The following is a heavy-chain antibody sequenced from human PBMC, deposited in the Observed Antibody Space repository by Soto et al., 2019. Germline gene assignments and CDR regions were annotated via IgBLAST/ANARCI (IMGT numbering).Heavy chain of an antibody. V-gene: IGHV2-5*02. Sequence: QITLKESGPTLVKPTQTLTLTCTFSGFSLYTRGVGVGRIRQPPGKALDWLALISWDGEKRYRPSLKSRLTITKDSSENQVVLTMTNMDPVYTATYYCAHRRGDLLTGHYYFDYWGQGTLVTVSS. CDR1: GFSLYTRGVG. J-gene: IGHJ4*02. CDR3: AHRRGDLLTGHYYFDY. CDR2: ISWDGEK. D-gene: IGHD3-9*01.